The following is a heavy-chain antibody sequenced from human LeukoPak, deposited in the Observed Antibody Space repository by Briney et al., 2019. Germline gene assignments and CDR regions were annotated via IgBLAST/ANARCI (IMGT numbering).Heavy chain of an antibody. V-gene: IGHV3-21*04. CDR1: GFTFSSYS. J-gene: IGHJ4*02. CDR3: ATYRQVLLPFES. D-gene: IGHD2-8*02. CDR2: ISSSSSYI. Sequence: GGSLRLSCAASGFTFSSYSMNWVRQAPGKGLEWVSSISSSSSYIYYVETVKGRFTTSRDNARNSLYLQMNSLRAEDTAIYYCATYRQVLLPFESWGQGTLVTVSS.